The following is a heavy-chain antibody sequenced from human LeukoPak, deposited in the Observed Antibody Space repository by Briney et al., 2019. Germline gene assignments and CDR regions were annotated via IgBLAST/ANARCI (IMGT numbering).Heavy chain of an antibody. CDR3: AIITMVRGVTFDY. V-gene: IGHV1-24*01. CDR2: FDPEDGET. D-gene: IGHD3-10*01. Sequence: ASVKVSCKVSGYTLTELSMHWVRQTPGKGLEWMGGFDPEDGETIYAQKFQGRVTMIEDTSTDTAYMELSSLRSEDTAVYYCAIITMVRGVTFDYWGQGTLVTVSS. J-gene: IGHJ4*02. CDR1: GYTLTELS.